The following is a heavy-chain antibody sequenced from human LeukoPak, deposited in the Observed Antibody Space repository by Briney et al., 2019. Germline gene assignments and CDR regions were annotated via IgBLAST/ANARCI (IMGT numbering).Heavy chain of an antibody. V-gene: IGHV3-23*01. Sequence: GRSHRLSCAASGFTFSSYGMHWVRQAPGKGLEWVSAISGSGGSTYYADSVKGRFTISRDNSKNTLYLQMNSLRAEDTAVYYCAKDVIAAAGNNWFDPWGQGTLVTVSS. J-gene: IGHJ5*02. CDR1: GFTFSSYG. D-gene: IGHD6-13*01. CDR2: ISGSGGST. CDR3: AKDVIAAAGNNWFDP.